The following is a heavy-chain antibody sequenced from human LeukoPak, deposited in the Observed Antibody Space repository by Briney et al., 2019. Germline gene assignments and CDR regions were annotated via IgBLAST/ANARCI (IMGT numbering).Heavy chain of an antibody. CDR1: GYTFTSYY. CDR3: ARAPIAVAGPVP. V-gene: IGHV1-46*01. J-gene: IGHJ5*02. CDR2: INPSGGST. D-gene: IGHD6-19*01. Sequence: GASVKVSCKASGYTFTSYYMHWVRQAPGQGLEWRGIINPSGGSTSYAKKFQGRVTMTRDTYTSTVYMELSSLRSEDTAVYYCARAPIAVAGPVPWGQGTLVTVSS.